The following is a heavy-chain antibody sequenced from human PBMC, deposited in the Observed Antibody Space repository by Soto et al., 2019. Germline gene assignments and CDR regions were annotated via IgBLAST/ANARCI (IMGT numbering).Heavy chain of an antibody. D-gene: IGHD6-13*01. V-gene: IGHV2-70*04. CDR2: IDWDDDK. Sequence: SGPTLVKPTQTLTLTCTFSGFSLSTSGMRVSWIRQPPGKALEWLARIDWDDDKFYSTSLKTRLTISKDTSKNQVVLTMTNMDPVDTATYYCARIRMDSSSWYFDYWGQGTLVTVSS. CDR3: ARIRMDSSSWYFDY. CDR1: GFSLSTSGMR. J-gene: IGHJ4*02.